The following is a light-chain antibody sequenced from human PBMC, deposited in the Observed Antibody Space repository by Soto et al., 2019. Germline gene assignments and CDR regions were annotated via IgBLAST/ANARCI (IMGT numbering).Light chain of an antibody. CDR1: QSVSNDF. J-gene: IGKJ1*01. CDR3: QQYGSSPPRT. CDR2: GAS. V-gene: IGKV3-20*01. Sequence: EIVFTQSPGILSLSPGERATLSCRASQSVSNDFLAWYQQKPGQAPRLLIYGASTRATDVPDRFSGSGSGADFTLXISRLEPEDFAVYYCQQYGSSPPRTFGQGTQ.